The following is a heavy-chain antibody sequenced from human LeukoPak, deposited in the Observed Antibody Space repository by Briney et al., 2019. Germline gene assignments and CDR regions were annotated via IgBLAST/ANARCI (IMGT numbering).Heavy chain of an antibody. V-gene: IGHV4-31*03. CDR1: GGSISSGGYY. CDR2: IYYSGST. CDR3: ARGGYSYGHRFDY. J-gene: IGHJ4*02. D-gene: IGHD5-18*01. Sequence: TLSLTCTVSGGSISSGGYYWSWIRQHPGKGLEWIGYIYYSGSTYYNPSLKSRVTISVDTSKNQFSLKLSSVTAADTAVYYCARGGYSYGHRFDYWGQGTLVTVSS.